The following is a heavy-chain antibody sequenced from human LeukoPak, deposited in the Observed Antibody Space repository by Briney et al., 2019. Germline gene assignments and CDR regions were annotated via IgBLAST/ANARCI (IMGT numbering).Heavy chain of an antibody. D-gene: IGHD6-13*01. CDR1: GYTFTSYD. V-gene: IGHV1-8*03. Sequence: ASVKVSCKASGYTFTSYDINWVRQATGQGLEWMGWMNPNSGNTGYAQKFQGRVTITRNTSISTAYMELSSLRSEDTAVYYCARGGDIYSSSWYGYCGQGTLVTVSS. CDR3: ARGGDIYSSSWYGY. CDR2: MNPNSGNT. J-gene: IGHJ4*02.